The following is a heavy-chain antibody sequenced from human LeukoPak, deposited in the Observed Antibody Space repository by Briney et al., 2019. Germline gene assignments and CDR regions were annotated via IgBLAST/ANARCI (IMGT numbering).Heavy chain of an antibody. V-gene: IGHV3-21*01. CDR2: ISSSSNYI. J-gene: IGHJ4*02. CDR3: ARDLSAGVVVAAASDY. CDR1: GFTFSSYC. Sequence: GGSLRLSCAASGFTFSSYCMNWVRQAPGKGLEWVSSISSSSNYIYYADSVKGRFTISREDAKNSLYLQMNSLRAEDTAVYYCARDLSAGVVVAAASDYWGQGTLVTVSS. D-gene: IGHD2-15*01.